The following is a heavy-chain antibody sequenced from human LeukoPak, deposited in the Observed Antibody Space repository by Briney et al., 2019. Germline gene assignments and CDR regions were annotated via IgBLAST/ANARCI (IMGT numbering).Heavy chain of an antibody. D-gene: IGHD6-19*01. CDR3: ARGTSSGWYGAY. Sequence: GGSLRLSCTASGFTFSSYSMNWVRQAPGKGLEWVSVIYSGGSTYYADSVQGRFTISRDNSKNTLYLQMNSLSADDTAVYYCARGTSSGWYGAYWGQGTLVTVFS. CDR2: IYSGGST. CDR1: GFTFSSYS. V-gene: IGHV3-53*01. J-gene: IGHJ4*02.